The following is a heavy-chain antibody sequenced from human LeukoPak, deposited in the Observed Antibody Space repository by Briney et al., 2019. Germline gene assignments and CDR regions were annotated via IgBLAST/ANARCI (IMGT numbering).Heavy chain of an antibody. Sequence: SETLSLTCAVYGGSFSGYYWRWIRQPPGKGLEWIGEINHSGSTNYNPSRKSRVTISVDTSKNQFSLKLSSVTAADTAVYYCARGLGYSYGFNWFDPWGQGTLVTVSS. J-gene: IGHJ5*02. CDR1: GGSFSGYY. V-gene: IGHV4-34*01. CDR3: ARGLGYSYGFNWFDP. D-gene: IGHD5-18*01. CDR2: INHSGST.